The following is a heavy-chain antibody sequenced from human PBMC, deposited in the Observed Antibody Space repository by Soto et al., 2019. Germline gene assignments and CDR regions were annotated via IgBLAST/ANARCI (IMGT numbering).Heavy chain of an antibody. D-gene: IGHD2-2*01. V-gene: IGHV1-18*04. J-gene: IGHJ6*02. Sequence: AAVKVSCKASGYTFTIYGISCVLQSPLQWLDWMGCISAYNGNTNYAQKLQGRVTMTTDTSTSTAYMELRSLRSDDTAVYYCAREGLGDCSSTSCSSPPYYYYGMDVWGQGTTVTVSS. CDR3: AREGLGDCSSTSCSSPPYYYYGMDV. CDR2: ISAYNGNT. CDR1: GYTFTIYG.